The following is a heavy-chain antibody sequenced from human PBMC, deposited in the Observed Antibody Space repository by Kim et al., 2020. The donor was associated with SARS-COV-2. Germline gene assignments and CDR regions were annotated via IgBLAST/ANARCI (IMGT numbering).Heavy chain of an antibody. CDR3: ARAPQRITIFGVAPPYSYSYMDV. CDR1: GGSFSGYY. J-gene: IGHJ6*03. Sequence: SETLSLTCAVYGGSFSGYYWSWIRQPPGKGLEWIGEINHSGSTNYNPSLKSRVTISVDTSKNQFSLKLSSVTAADTAVYYCARAPQRITIFGVAPPYSYSYMDVWGKGTTVTVSS. V-gene: IGHV4-34*01. CDR2: INHSGST. D-gene: IGHD3-3*01.